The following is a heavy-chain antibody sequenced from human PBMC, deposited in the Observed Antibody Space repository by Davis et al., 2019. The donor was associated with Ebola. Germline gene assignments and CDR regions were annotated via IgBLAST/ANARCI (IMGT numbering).Heavy chain of an antibody. CDR2: ISSSGSTI. J-gene: IGHJ6*02. Sequence: GGSLRLSCAASGFTFSSYEMNWVRQAPGKGLEWVSYISSSGSTIYYADSVKGRFTISRDNAKNSLYLQMNSLRAEDTALYYCAKGLELRPRDAMDVWGQGTTVTASS. D-gene: IGHD1-7*01. CDR3: AKGLELRPRDAMDV. V-gene: IGHV3-48*03. CDR1: GFTFSSYE.